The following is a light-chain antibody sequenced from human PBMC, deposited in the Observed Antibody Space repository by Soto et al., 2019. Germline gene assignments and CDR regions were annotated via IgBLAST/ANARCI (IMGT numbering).Light chain of an antibody. V-gene: IGLV2-11*01. Sequence: QSVLTQPRSVSGSPGQSVTISCTVTSSDIGADNFVSWCQQHPGKAPKLLIYDVTKRPSGVPDRFSGSKSGSTASLIISGLQAEDEADYFCCSYAATYVILGGGTKVTLL. J-gene: IGLJ2*01. CDR1: SSDIGADNF. CDR2: DVT. CDR3: CSYAATYVI.